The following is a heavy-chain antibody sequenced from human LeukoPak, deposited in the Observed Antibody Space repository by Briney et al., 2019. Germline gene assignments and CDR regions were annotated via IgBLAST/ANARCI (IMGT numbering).Heavy chain of an antibody. Sequence: GESLKISCKGSGYSFTNYWIGWVRQMPGKGLEWMGIIYPGDSYTRYSPSFQGQVTISADKSISTAYLQWSSLKASDTAMYYCARGRSIDYYYMDVWGKGTTVTVSS. CDR2: IYPGDSYT. D-gene: IGHD1-26*01. J-gene: IGHJ6*03. V-gene: IGHV5-51*01. CDR3: ARGRSIDYYYMDV. CDR1: GYSFTNYW.